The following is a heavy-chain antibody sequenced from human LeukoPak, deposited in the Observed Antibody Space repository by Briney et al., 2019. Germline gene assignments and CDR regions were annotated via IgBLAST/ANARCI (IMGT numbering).Heavy chain of an antibody. CDR3: ARDLNADPNGDLSELAAAGTPYYYYYGMDV. D-gene: IGHD6-13*01. CDR2: TYYRSKWYN. V-gene: IGHV6-1*01. J-gene: IGHJ6*02. Sequence: SQTLSLTCAISGDSVSSNSAAWNWIRQSPSRGLEWLGRTYYRSKWYNDYAVSVKSRITINPDTSKNQFSLQLNSVTPEDTAVYYCARDLNADPNGDLSELAAAGTPYYYYYGMDVWGQGTTVTVSS. CDR1: GDSVSSNSAA.